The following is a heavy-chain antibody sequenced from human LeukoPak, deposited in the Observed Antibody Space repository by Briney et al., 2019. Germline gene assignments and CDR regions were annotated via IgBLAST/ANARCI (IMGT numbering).Heavy chain of an antibody. Sequence: SQTLSLTCTVSGGSISSGGYYWSWIRQPPGKGLEWIGYIYHSGSTYYNPSLKSRVTISVDRSKNQFSLKLSSVTAADTAVYYCARVSAKVFPYYFDYWGQGTLVTVSS. CDR1: GGSISSGGYY. CDR2: IYHSGST. J-gene: IGHJ4*02. D-gene: IGHD2-21*01. CDR3: ARVSAKVFPYYFDY. V-gene: IGHV4-30-2*01.